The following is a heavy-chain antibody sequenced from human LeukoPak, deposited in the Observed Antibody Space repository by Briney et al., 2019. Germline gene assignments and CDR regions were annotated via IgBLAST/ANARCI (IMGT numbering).Heavy chain of an antibody. J-gene: IGHJ6*02. CDR2: INSDGSST. V-gene: IGHV3-74*01. CDR3: ARSDFAVARYYYYGMDV. Sequence: PGGSLRLSCAASGFTFSSYWMHWVRQAPGKGLVWVSRINSDGSSTSYADSVKGRFTISRDNAKNTLYLQMNSLRAEDTAVYYCARSDFAVARYYYYGMDVWGQGTTVTVSS. CDR1: GFTFSSYW. D-gene: IGHD3-3*01.